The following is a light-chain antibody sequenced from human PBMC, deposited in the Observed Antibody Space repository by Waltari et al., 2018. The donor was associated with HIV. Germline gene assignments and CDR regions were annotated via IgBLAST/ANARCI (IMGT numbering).Light chain of an antibody. Sequence: QSVLPQPPSASGTPGQRFTISCSGSSSNIGSNHVYWYQQLPGTAPKLLIYRNNQRPSGVPDRFSGSKSGTSSSLAISGLRSEDEADYYCAAWDDSLSGPVFGGGTKLTVL. CDR1: SSNIGSNH. J-gene: IGLJ2*01. V-gene: IGLV1-47*01. CDR3: AAWDDSLSGPV. CDR2: RNN.